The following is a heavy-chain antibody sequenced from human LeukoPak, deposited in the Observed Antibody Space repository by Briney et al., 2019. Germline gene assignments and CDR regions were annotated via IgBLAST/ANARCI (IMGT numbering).Heavy chain of an antibody. D-gene: IGHD4-11*01. Sequence: PGGSLRLSCAASGSSFSNYWMSWVRQAPGKGLEWVANIKHDGTEKHYVDSVEGRFTVSRDNAKNSVYLQMNSLRVDDTAVYYCARDSGDRTVDYWGQGTLVTVSS. CDR2: IKHDGTEK. CDR1: GSSFSNYW. CDR3: ARDSGDRTVDY. V-gene: IGHV3-7*01. J-gene: IGHJ4*02.